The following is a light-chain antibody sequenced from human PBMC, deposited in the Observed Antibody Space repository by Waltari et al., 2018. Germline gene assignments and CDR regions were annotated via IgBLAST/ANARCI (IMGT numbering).Light chain of an antibody. CDR1: TSDVGGYNY. Sequence: SALPQPRSVSGSPGQSVTISCTGTTSDVGGYNYVSWYQHHPGKAPKLMIFDVTQRPSGVPDRFSGSKSANTASLTISGLQAEDEADYYCCSFAGTYTWVFGGGTKVTVL. CDR3: CSFAGTYTWV. J-gene: IGLJ3*02. V-gene: IGLV2-11*01. CDR2: DVT.